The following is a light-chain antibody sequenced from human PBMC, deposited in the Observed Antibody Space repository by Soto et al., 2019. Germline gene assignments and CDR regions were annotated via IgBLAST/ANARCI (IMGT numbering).Light chain of an antibody. Sequence: EIVMTQSPATLSVSPGERATLSYRASQSVSSNLAWYQQKPGQAPRLLIYGASTRATGIPARFSGSGSGTEFTLTISRLQSEDFAVYYCQQYNNWPQRTFGQGTKVEIK. CDR2: GAS. CDR3: QQYNNWPQRT. J-gene: IGKJ1*01. V-gene: IGKV3-15*01. CDR1: QSVSSN.